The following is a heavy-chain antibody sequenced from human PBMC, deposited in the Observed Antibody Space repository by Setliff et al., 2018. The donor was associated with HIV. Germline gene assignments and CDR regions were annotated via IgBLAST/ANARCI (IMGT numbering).Heavy chain of an antibody. CDR1: GFTFDDYT. Sequence: GGSLRLSCGASGFTFDDYTMHWVRQVPGKGLEWLSLIIWDGSSTFYADSVKGRFTIYRDNAKKSLYLQMNSLRADDTAVYYCARAFSGYYFDYWGQGTLVTVSS. V-gene: IGHV3-43*01. CDR2: IIWDGSST. CDR3: ARAFSGYYFDY. J-gene: IGHJ4*02. D-gene: IGHD3-3*01.